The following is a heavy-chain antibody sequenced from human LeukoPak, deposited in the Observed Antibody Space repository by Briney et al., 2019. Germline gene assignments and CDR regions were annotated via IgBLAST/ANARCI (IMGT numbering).Heavy chain of an antibody. D-gene: IGHD2-21*02. CDR2: IYYSGST. Sequence: SETLSLTCTVSGGSISSRSFYWGWIRQPPGKGLEWIGSIYYSGSTYYNPSLKSRVTISVDTSKNQFSLKLSSVTAADTAVYYCARRARHIVVVTARFDPWGQGTLVTVSS. CDR1: GGSISSRSFY. CDR3: ARRARHIVVVTARFDP. J-gene: IGHJ5*02. V-gene: IGHV4-39*07.